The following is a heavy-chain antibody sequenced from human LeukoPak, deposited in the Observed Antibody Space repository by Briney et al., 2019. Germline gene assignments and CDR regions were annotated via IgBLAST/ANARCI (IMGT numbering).Heavy chain of an antibody. J-gene: IGHJ4*02. D-gene: IGHD4-17*01. CDR3: ARDQDYAFDY. CDR1: GFTFSSYS. V-gene: IGHV3-48*02. CDR2: ITHYSSTV. Sequence: GGSLRLSCAASGFTFSSYSLNWVRQAPGKGLEWVSYITHYSSTVSYADSVKGRFTISRDNAKNSLYLQMNSLRDEDTAVYYCARDQDYAFDYWGQGTPVTVSS.